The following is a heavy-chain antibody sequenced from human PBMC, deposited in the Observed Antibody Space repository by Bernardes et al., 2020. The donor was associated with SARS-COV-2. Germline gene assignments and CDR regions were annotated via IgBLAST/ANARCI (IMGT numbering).Heavy chain of an antibody. J-gene: IGHJ6*02. D-gene: IGHD3-3*01. V-gene: IGHV4-34*01. Sequence: ETLSLTCAVYGGSFSGYYWSWIRQPPGKGLEWIGEINHSGSTNYNPSLKSRVTISVDTSKNQFSLKLSSVTAADTAVYYCARGSSGRRFLEWPRGYYYYGMDVWGQGTTVTVSS. CDR3: ARGSSGRRFLEWPRGYYYYGMDV. CDR1: GGSFSGYY. CDR2: INHSGST.